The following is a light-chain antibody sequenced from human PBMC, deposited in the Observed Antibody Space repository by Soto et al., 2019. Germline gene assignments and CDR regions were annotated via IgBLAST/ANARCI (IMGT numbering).Light chain of an antibody. CDR1: QSISSW. J-gene: IGKJ1*01. CDR3: QQYNSYSRT. V-gene: IGKV1-5*01. Sequence: DIQMTQSPSSLSASVGDRVTITCRASQSISSWLAWYQQKPGKAPKLLIYDASSLQSGVPSRFTGSGSGTEFTLTISSLQPDDFATYYCQQYNSYSRTFGQGTKADNK. CDR2: DAS.